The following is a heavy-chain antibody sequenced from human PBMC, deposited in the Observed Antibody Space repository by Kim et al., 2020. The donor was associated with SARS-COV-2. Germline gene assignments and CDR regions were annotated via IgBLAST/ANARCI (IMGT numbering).Heavy chain of an antibody. J-gene: IGHJ4*02. CDR1: GFTFSSYG. CDR3: ATPGTYSSSSFDY. Sequence: GGSLRLSCAASGFTFSSYGMHWVRQAPGKGLEWVAVISYDGSNKYYADSVKGRFTISRDNSKNTLYLQMNSLRAEDTAVYYCATPGTYSSSSFDYWGQGTLVTVSS. CDR2: ISYDGSNK. D-gene: IGHD6-13*01. V-gene: IGHV3-30*03.